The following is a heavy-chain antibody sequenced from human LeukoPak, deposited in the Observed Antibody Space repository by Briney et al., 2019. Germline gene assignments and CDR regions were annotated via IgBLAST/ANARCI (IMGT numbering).Heavy chain of an antibody. J-gene: IGHJ4*02. D-gene: IGHD6-19*01. Sequence: GGSLRLSCAASGFTFSDYVIHWVRQAPGKGLEWVSAISGGGGNTYYADSVKGRFTISRDNSKNTLYLLMNSLRAEDTALYYCAKGPLIEVAGTTWDYWGQGTLVTVSS. CDR2: ISGGGGNT. V-gene: IGHV3-23*01. CDR1: GFTFSDYV. CDR3: AKGPLIEVAGTTWDY.